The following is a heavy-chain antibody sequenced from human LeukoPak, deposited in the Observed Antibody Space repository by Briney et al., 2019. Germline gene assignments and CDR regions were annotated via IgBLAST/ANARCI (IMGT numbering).Heavy chain of an antibody. V-gene: IGHV5-51*01. CDR2: IYPGDSDT. J-gene: IGHJ4*02. CDR3: SRHENSYGSGGYYDS. Sequence: GESLKISCKASGYTFTTYWIAWVRQLPGKGLEYMGRIYPGDSDTRYSPSFQGQVTISADESITTAYLQWSSLEASDTAVYYCSRHENSYGSGGYYDSWGQGTLVTVSS. D-gene: IGHD3-10*01. CDR1: GYTFTTYW.